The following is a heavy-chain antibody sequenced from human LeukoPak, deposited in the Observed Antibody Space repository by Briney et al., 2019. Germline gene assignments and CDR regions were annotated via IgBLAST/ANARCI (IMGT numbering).Heavy chain of an antibody. V-gene: IGHV3-21*01. CDR3: ARDQGIAAPNHPYYGMDV. CDR1: GFTFSSYS. Sequence: GGSLRLSCAASGFTFSSYSMNWVRQAPGKGLEWVSSISSSSSYIYYADSVKGRFTISRDNAKNSLYLRMNSLRAEDTAVYYCARDQGIAAPNHPYYGMDVWGQGTTVTVSS. J-gene: IGHJ6*02. CDR2: ISSSSSYI. D-gene: IGHD6-13*01.